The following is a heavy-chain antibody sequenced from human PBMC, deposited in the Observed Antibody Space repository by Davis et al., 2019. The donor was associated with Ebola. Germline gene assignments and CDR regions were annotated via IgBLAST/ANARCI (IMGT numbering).Heavy chain of an antibody. D-gene: IGHD4-17*01. J-gene: IGHJ2*01. V-gene: IGHV3-30*04. CDR1: GFTFSSYA. Sequence: PGGSLRLSCAASGFTFSSYAMHWVRQAPGKGLEWVAVISYDGSNKYYADSVKGRFTISRDNSKNTLYLQMNSLGAEDTAVYYCAKGSSTVTIPYWYFDLWGRGTLVTVSS. CDR2: ISYDGSNK. CDR3: AKGSSTVTIPYWYFDL.